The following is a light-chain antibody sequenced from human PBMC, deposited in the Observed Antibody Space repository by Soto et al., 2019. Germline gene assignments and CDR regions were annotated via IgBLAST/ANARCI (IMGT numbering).Light chain of an antibody. Sequence: QSALTQPRSVSGSPGQSVTISCIGSNVGDYNYVSWYQQHPGKAPKLMIYDVTQRPSGVPDRFSGSKSGNTASLTISGLQAEDEADYYCCSYAGSYTYVVFGGGTQLTVL. CDR2: DVT. J-gene: IGLJ2*01. CDR1: NVGDYNY. V-gene: IGLV2-11*01. CDR3: CSYAGSYTYVV.